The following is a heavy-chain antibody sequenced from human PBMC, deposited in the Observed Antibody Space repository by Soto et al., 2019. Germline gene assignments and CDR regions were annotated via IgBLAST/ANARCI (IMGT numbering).Heavy chain of an antibody. D-gene: IGHD3-16*01. CDR2: ISTSDSTI. V-gene: IGHV3-11*01. CDR3: AREGNMMAGGRSYYYYGMDV. Sequence: GGSLRLSCAASGFTFSDYYMSWIRQAPGKGLEWVSYISTSDSTIYYADSVKGRFTISRDNSKTSLYLQMNSLRAEDTAVYYCAREGNMMAGGRSYYYYGMDVWGQGTTVTVSS. J-gene: IGHJ6*02. CDR1: GFTFSDYY.